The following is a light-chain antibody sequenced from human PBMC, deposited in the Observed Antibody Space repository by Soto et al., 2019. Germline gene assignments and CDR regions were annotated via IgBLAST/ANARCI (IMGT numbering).Light chain of an antibody. J-gene: IGKJ4*01. V-gene: IGKV1-6*01. CDR3: LQDNKYPLT. CDR2: ATS. CDR1: QDMRSD. Sequence: AIEITRFPSHMCGSVGDIGTITSRAIQDMRSDLGWYQHRPGKAPQLLIYATSSLQRGVPSRFSGSGSGIDFTLTITSLQPEDFATYLCLQDNKYPLTFGGGTKVDIK.